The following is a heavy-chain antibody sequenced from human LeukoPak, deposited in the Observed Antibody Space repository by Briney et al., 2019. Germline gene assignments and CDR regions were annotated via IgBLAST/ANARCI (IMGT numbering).Heavy chain of an antibody. V-gene: IGHV3-48*02. CDR3: ARERVIAAAGDGFDS. CDR1: GFTFSDYS. D-gene: IGHD2-21*01. J-gene: IGHJ4*02. Sequence: GGSLRLSCAASGFTFSDYSMNWVRQAPGKGLEWVSYISSSSTTIFYADSVKGRSTISRDNAKNSLFLQMDGLRDEDTALYYCARERVIAAAGDGFDSWGQGTLVTVSS. CDR2: ISSSSTTI.